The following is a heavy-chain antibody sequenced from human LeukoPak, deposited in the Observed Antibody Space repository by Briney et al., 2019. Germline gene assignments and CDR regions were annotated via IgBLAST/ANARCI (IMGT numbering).Heavy chain of an antibody. CDR1: GGSISSYY. D-gene: IGHD6-13*01. CDR3: ARTDYSSSSDGYYYYGMDV. Sequence: SETLSLTCTVSGGSISSYYWSWIRQPPGKGLEWIGYIYYSGSTNYNPSLKSRVTISVDTSKNQFSLKLSSVTAADTAVYYCARTDYSSSSDGYYYYGMDVWGQGTTVTVSS. J-gene: IGHJ6*02. V-gene: IGHV4-59*08. CDR2: IYYSGST.